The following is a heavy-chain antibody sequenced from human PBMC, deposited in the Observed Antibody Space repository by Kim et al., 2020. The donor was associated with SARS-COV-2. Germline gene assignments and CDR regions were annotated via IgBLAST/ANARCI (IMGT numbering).Heavy chain of an antibody. V-gene: IGHV1-69*13. Sequence: SVKVSCKASGGTFSRYAISWVRQAPGQGLEWMVGFIPLFGTANYAQKFQGRVTITADESTSTAYMELSSLRSEDTAVYYCARLTLRYFDLTFDYWGQGTLVAVAS. D-gene: IGHD3-9*01. CDR1: GGTFSRYA. CDR3: ARLTLRYFDLTFDY. CDR2: FIPLFGTA. J-gene: IGHJ4*02.